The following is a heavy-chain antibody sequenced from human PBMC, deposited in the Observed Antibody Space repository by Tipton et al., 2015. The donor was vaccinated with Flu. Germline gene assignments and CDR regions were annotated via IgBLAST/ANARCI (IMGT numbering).Heavy chain of an antibody. CDR2: ISRGGRTT. D-gene: IGHD3-9*01. Sequence: SLRLSCVASGFSFSTYDMNWVRQAPGKGLEWISYISRGGRTTYYSDFVKGRLTISRDNTKISLFLQMNSLKAEDTAVYYCAKEDDILTGSFDLWGQGTPVTVSA. CDR1: GFSFSTYD. J-gene: IGHJ5*02. V-gene: IGHV3-48*03. CDR3: AKEDDILTGSFDL.